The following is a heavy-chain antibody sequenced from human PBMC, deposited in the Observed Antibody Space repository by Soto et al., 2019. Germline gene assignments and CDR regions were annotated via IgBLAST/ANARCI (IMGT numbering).Heavy chain of an antibody. Sequence: PGESLKISCKGSGYSFTSYWIGWVRQMPGKGLEWMGIIYPGDSDTNYSPSFQGHVTISADKSISTAYLQWSSLKASDTAMYYCARHGGYSGYEYYFDYWGQGTLVTVSS. CDR1: GYSFTSYW. CDR2: IYPGDSDT. V-gene: IGHV5-51*01. D-gene: IGHD5-12*01. CDR3: ARHGGYSGYEYYFDY. J-gene: IGHJ4*02.